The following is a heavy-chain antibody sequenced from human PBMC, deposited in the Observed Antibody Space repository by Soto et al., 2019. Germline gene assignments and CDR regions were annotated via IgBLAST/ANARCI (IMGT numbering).Heavy chain of an antibody. Sequence: SETLSLTCTVSGGSISSYYWSWIRQPPGKGLEWIGYIYYSGSTNYNPSLKSRVTISVDTSKNQFSLKLSPVTAADTAVYYCAREDSSGYYPTVWGQGTLVTVSS. V-gene: IGHV4-59*01. D-gene: IGHD3-22*01. CDR2: IYYSGST. J-gene: IGHJ4*02. CDR3: AREDSSGYYPTV. CDR1: GGSISSYY.